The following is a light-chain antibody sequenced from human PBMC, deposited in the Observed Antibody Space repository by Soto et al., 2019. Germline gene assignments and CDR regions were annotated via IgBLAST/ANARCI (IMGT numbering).Light chain of an antibody. J-gene: IGLJ2*01. CDR1: DVGGSNY. Sequence: QSALTQPASVSGSPGQSITISCTGTDVGGSNYVSWYQHFPGKAPKLIIYGVSNRPSGVSNRFSGSKSGNTASLTISGLQAEDEADYYCTSYTSSITVAFGGGTKLTV. V-gene: IGLV2-14*01. CDR3: TSYTSSITVA. CDR2: GVS.